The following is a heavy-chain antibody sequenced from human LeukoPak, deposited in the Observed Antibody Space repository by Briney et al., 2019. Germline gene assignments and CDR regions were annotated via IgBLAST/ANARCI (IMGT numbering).Heavy chain of an antibody. D-gene: IGHD3-22*01. Sequence: SETLSLTCAVYGWSFSGYYWTWIRHTPEKGLEWIGEMNPSGSTNYNPSLKSRVTISVDTSKNQFSLTLSSVTAADTAVYYCARGRQDVTMIVVIMTAVSYYLDVWGKGTTVTVS. CDR1: GWSFSGYY. CDR2: MNPSGST. J-gene: IGHJ6*03. CDR3: ARGRQDVTMIVVIMTAVSYYLDV. V-gene: IGHV4-34*01.